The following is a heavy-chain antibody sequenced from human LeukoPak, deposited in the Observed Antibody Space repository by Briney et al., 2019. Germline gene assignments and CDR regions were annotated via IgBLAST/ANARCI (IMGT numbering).Heavy chain of an antibody. J-gene: IGHJ4*02. CDR1: GGSFSGHY. D-gene: IGHD2-2*01. CDR3: ARARSSTSLFDY. Sequence: SETLSLTCAVYGGSFSGHYWSWIRQPPGKGLEWIGEINHSGSTNYNPSLKSRVTISVDTSKNQFSLKLSSVTAADTAVYYCARARSSTSLFDYWGQGTLVTVSS. V-gene: IGHV4-34*01. CDR2: INHSGST.